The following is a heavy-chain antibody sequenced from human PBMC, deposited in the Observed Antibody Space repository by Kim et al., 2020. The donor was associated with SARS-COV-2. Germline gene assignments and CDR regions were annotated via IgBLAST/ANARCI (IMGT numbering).Heavy chain of an antibody. CDR1: GGSFSGYY. CDR2: INHSGST. Sequence: SETLSLTCAVYGGSFSGYYWSWIRQPPGKGLEWIGEINHSGSTNYNPSLKSRVTISVDTSKNQFSLKLSSVTAADTAVYYCARGRGVRGVPFDYWGQGT. J-gene: IGHJ4*02. CDR3: ARGRGVRGVPFDY. D-gene: IGHD3-10*01. V-gene: IGHV4-34*01.